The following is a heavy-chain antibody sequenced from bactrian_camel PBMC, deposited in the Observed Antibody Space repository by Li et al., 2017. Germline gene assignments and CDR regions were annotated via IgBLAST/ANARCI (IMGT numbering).Heavy chain of an antibody. J-gene: IGHJ4*01. CDR1: AATGGPFY. D-gene: IGHD4*01. Sequence: VQLVESGGGSVQAGESLRLSCAASAATGGPFYMAYFRQAPGKEREGVATITPETGNTDYADSVKGRFTISQDGADNTVYLQTNDLKPEDTAMYYCAASRLGSTINWRHERRWGYWGQGTQVTVS. V-gene: IGHV3S40*01. CDR3: AASRLGSTINWRHERRWGY. CDR2: ITPETGNT.